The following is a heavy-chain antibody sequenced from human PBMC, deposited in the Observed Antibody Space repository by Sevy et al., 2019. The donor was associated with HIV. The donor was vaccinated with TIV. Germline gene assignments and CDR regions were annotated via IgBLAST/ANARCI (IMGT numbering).Heavy chain of an antibody. Sequence: ASVKVSGRASGCTFTCYYIHWVRQAPGQGLEWMGRINPNRGGTNYAQKFQGRVTMTRDTSISTAYMELSRLRSDDTAVYYCARDGYSSGWAFDYWGQGTLVTVSS. CDR1: GCTFTCYY. V-gene: IGHV1-2*06. J-gene: IGHJ4*02. CDR2: INPNRGGT. CDR3: ARDGYSSGWAFDY. D-gene: IGHD6-19*01.